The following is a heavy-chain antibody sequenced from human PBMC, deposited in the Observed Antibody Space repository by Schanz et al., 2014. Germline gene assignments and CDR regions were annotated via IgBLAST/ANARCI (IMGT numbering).Heavy chain of an antibody. Sequence: EVQLVESGGGLVQPGGSLRLSCAASGFTFSDAWMTWVRQAPGKGLEWVSALTGSGTTTYYADSVKGRFTISRDNSKNTLDLQMNSLRAEDTAIYYCAKDLAAVGVFDYWGQGSLVTVSP. CDR1: GFTFSDAW. J-gene: IGHJ4*02. V-gene: IGHV3-23*04. CDR3: AKDLAAVGVFDY. D-gene: IGHD6-13*01. CDR2: LTGSGTTT.